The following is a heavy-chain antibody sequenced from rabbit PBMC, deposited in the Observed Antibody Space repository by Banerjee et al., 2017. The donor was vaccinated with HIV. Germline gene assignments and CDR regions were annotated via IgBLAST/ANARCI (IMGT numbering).Heavy chain of an antibody. CDR3: ARDQTGDGYVRYLGF. D-gene: IGHD6-1*01. Sequence: QEQLEESGGDLVKPEGSLTLTCTASGFSFSNSYWMCWVRQAPGKGLEWIACIYAGSSDRTYYASWAKGRFTISKTSSTTVTLQMTSLTAADTATYFCARDQTGDGYVRYLGFWGPGTLVTVS. CDR2: IYAGSSDRT. J-gene: IGHJ3*01. V-gene: IGHV1S45*01. CDR1: GFSFSNSYW.